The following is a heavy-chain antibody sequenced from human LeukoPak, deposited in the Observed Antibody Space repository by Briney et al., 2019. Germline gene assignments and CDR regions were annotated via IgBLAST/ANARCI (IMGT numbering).Heavy chain of an antibody. V-gene: IGHV3-30*02. J-gene: IGHJ4*02. CDR1: TFTFSNYG. D-gene: IGHD6-13*01. Sequence: GGSLRLSCAASTFTFSNYGMHWVRQAPGKGLEWLAFIQYDGSDKYYADSVKGRFTISRDNSKNTLYLQMNSLRAEDTAVYYCAYEYSSPTLDYWGQGTLVTVSS. CDR2: IQYDGSDK. CDR3: AYEYSSPTLDY.